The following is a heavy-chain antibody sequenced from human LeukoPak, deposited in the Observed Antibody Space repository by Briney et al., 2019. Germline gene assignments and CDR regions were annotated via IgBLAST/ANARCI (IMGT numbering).Heavy chain of an antibody. D-gene: IGHD5-18*01. Sequence: AGSLRLSRPASGFTFSSYAMHWVRQAPGKGLEWVAVISYDGSNKYYADSVKGRFTISRDNSKNTLYLQMNSLRAEDTAVYYCARVQGRYSYGSGFDSWGQGTLVTVSS. V-gene: IGHV3-30*04. CDR2: ISYDGSNK. J-gene: IGHJ4*02. CDR3: ARVQGRYSYGSGFDS. CDR1: GFTFSSYA.